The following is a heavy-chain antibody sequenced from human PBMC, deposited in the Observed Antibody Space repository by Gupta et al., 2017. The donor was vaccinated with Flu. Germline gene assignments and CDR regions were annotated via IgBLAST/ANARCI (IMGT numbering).Heavy chain of an antibody. CDR1: GYTFTSYY. J-gene: IGHJ4*02. Sequence: QVQLVQSGAEVKKPGASVKVSCKASGYTFTSYYMHWVRQAHGQGLEWMGIINPSGGSTSYAQKFQGRVTMTRDTSTSTVYMELSSLRSEDTAVYYCASAGEPPARPEGELDYWGQGTLVTVSS. D-gene: IGHD6-6*01. CDR3: ASAGEPPARPEGELDY. V-gene: IGHV1-46*01. CDR2: INPSGGST.